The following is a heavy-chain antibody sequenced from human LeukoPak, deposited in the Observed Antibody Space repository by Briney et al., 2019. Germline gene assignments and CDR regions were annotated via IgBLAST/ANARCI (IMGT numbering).Heavy chain of an antibody. V-gene: IGHV3-48*03. J-gene: IGHJ4*02. CDR1: GFTFSSYE. CDR3: ARVHYNTAMVDIDY. CDR2: ISSSGSTI. D-gene: IGHD5-18*01. Sequence: PGGSLRLSCAAAGFTFSSYEMHWVRQAPGKWLEWISYISSSGSTIYYADSVKGRFTISRDNAKNSLYLQMNSLRAEDTAVYYCARVHYNTAMVDIDYWGQGTLVTVSS.